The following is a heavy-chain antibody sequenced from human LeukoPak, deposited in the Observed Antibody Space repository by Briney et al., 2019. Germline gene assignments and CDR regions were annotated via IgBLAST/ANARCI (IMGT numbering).Heavy chain of an antibody. D-gene: IGHD5-12*01. Sequence: SETLSLTCTVSGGSISSSSYYWGWIRQPPGKGLKWIGNIYYSGSTYYNPSLKSRVTISVDTSKNQFSLKPSSVTAADTAVYYCARHPYSGYVDYWGQGALVTVSS. CDR3: ARHPYSGYVDY. J-gene: IGHJ4*02. V-gene: IGHV4-39*01. CDR1: GGSISSSSYY. CDR2: IYYSGST.